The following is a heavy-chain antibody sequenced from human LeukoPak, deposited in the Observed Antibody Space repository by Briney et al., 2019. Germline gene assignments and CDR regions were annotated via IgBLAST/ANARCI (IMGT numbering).Heavy chain of an antibody. V-gene: IGHV3-7*01. J-gene: IGHJ4*02. D-gene: IGHD1-26*01. CDR2: IKQDGSEK. CDR3: ARDLGGSYFGY. Sequence: GGSLRLSCVGSGFTFSTYWMSWVRQAPGKGLEWVANIKQDGSEKYYVDSVKGRFTISRDNSKNTLYLQMNSLRAEDTAVYYCARDLGGSYFGYWGQGTLVTVSS. CDR1: GFTFSTYW.